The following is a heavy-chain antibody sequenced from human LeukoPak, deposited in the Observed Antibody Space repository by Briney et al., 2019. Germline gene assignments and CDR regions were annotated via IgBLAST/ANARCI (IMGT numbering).Heavy chain of an antibody. D-gene: IGHD3-22*01. CDR2: IYYSGST. J-gene: IGHJ2*01. V-gene: IGHV4-59*01. Sequence: ASETLSLTCTVSGGSISSYYWSWIRQPPGKGLEWIGYIYYSGSTNYNPSLKSRVTISVDTSKNQFSLKLSSVTAADTAVYYCATLEDSSGYLGIGYFDLWGRGTLVTVSS. CDR1: GGSISSYY. CDR3: ATLEDSSGYLGIGYFDL.